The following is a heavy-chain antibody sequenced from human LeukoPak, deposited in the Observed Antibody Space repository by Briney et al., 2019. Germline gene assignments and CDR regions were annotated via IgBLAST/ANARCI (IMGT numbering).Heavy chain of an antibody. CDR1: GFTFNSYT. J-gene: IGHJ4*02. D-gene: IGHD5-18*01. V-gene: IGHV3-23*01. Sequence: PGGSLRLSCAASGFTFNSYTVNWVRQAPGKGLEWVSAISGSGGSTYYADSVKGRFTISRDNSKNTLYLQMNSLRAEDTALYYCALTPRGYSYGYFDYWGQGTLVTVSS. CDR2: ISGSGGST. CDR3: ALTPRGYSYGYFDY.